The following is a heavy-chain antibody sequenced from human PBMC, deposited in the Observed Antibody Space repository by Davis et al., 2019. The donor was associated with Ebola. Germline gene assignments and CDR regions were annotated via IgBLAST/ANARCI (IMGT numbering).Heavy chain of an antibody. J-gene: IGHJ5*02. CDR2: IYYSGST. CDR3: ARDRGPYNWFDP. CDR1: GGSISSGDYY. Sequence: SETLSLTCTVSGGSISSGDYYWSWIRQPPGKGLEWIGYIYYSGSTYYNPSLKSRVTISVDKSKNQFSLKLSSVTAADTAVYYCARDRGPYNWFDPWGQGTLVTVSS. V-gene: IGHV4-30-4*01.